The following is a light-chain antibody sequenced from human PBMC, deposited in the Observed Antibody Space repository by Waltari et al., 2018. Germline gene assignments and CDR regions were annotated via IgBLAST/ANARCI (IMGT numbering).Light chain of an antibody. Sequence: EIVLTQSPGTLSLSPAERATLSCRASQSVGRYLAWYQQKPGQAPRLLIYDAPTRATGIPDRFSGSGSGTDFSLTISRLESEDFAVYYCQKYVNLPATFGQGTKVEIK. J-gene: IGKJ1*01. CDR1: QSVGRY. CDR2: DAP. CDR3: QKYVNLPAT. V-gene: IGKV3-20*01.